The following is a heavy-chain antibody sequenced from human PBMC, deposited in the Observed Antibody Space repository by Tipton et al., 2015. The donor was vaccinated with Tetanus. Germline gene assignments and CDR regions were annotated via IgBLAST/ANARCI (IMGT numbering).Heavy chain of an antibody. D-gene: IGHD6-13*01. Sequence: TLSLTCIVSGGSMSGSGHYGAWVRQSPGKGLEWIGYIHYSGNPNYNPSLKSRVTISLDTSKNEFSLTLSSVTAADTAVYYCARGTWLYTSTYHRHWLDPWGQGTLVTVSS. J-gene: IGHJ5*02. CDR1: GGSMSGSGHY. CDR3: ARGTWLYTSTYHRHWLDP. CDR2: IHYSGNP. V-gene: IGHV4-61*05.